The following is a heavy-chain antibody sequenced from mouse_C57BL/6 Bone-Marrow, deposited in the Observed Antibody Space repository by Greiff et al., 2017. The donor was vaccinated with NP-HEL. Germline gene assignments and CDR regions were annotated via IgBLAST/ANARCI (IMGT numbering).Heavy chain of an antibody. J-gene: IGHJ2*01. CDR1: GFSLTSYG. V-gene: IGHV2-2*02. CDR2: IWSGGST. Sequence: VKLMESGPGLVQPSQSLSITCTVSGFSLTSYGVHWVRQSPGKGLEWLGVIWSGGSTYYNAAFISRLSISKDNSKSQVFFKMNSLQANDTAIYYCARTDYWGRGTTLTVSS. CDR3: ARTDY.